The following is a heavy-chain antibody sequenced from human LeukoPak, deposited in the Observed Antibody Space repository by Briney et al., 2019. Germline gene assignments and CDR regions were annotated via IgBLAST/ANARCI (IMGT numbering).Heavy chain of an antibody. V-gene: IGHV4-59*01. J-gene: IGHJ4*02. CDR1: GGSISSYY. CDR3: ARGRGQLVDY. Sequence: TSETLSLTCTVSGGSISSYYWSWIRQPPGKGLEWIGYIYYSGSTNYNPSLKSRVTISVDTSKNQFSLKLSSVTAADTAVYYCARGRGQLVDYWGQGTLVTVSS. D-gene: IGHD6-6*01. CDR2: IYYSGST.